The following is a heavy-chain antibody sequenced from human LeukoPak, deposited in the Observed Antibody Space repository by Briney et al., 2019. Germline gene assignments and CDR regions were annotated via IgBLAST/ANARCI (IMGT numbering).Heavy chain of an antibody. CDR1: GGSISSYY. V-gene: IGHV4-59*01. CDR3: ARGHGGVPYYFDY. D-gene: IGHD3-16*01. CDR2: IYYSGST. J-gene: IGHJ4*02. Sequence: SETLSLTCTVSGGSISSYYWSWIRQPPGKGLEWIGYIYYSGSTNYNPSLKSRVTISVDTSKNPFSLKLSSVTAADTAVYYCARGHGGVPYYFDYWGQGTLVTVSS.